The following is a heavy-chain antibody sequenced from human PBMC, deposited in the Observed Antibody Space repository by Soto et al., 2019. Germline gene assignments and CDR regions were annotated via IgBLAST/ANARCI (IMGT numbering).Heavy chain of an antibody. V-gene: IGHV4-59*01. CDR2: IHYTGST. Sequence: SETLSLTCTVSGGSMSRYYWTWIRQPPGKGLEWIGNIHYTGSTNYNPSLKSRVTILLGTSTSQFSLKVSSVTAADTAVYYCARDLTISSTDGPLDPWGHGTLVTVYS. CDR1: GGSMSRYY. J-gene: IGHJ5*02. D-gene: IGHD1-1*01. CDR3: ARDLTISSTDGPLDP.